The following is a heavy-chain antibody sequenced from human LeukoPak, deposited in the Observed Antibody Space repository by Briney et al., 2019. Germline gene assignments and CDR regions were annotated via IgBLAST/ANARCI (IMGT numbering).Heavy chain of an antibody. CDR1: GFTFSSYA. CDR3: AKEPRYNWNDPRDAFDI. CDR2: IGGSGGST. V-gene: IGHV3-23*01. D-gene: IGHD1-1*01. Sequence: GGSLRLSCAASGFTFSSYAMSWVRQAPGKGLGWVSAIGGSGGSTYYADSVEGRFTISRDNSKNTLYLQMNSLRAEDTAVYYCAKEPRYNWNDPRDAFDIWGQGTVVTVSS. J-gene: IGHJ3*02.